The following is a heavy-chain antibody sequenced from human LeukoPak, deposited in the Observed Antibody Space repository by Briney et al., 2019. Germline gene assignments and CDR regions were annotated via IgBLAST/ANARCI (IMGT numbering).Heavy chain of an antibody. CDR2: ISYDGSNK. J-gene: IGHJ4*02. CDR1: GFTFSSYA. CDR3: ARGAAPFSVDY. V-gene: IGHV3-30-3*01. D-gene: IGHD6-25*01. Sequence: PGRSLRLSCAASGFTFSSYAMHWVRQAPGKGLEWVAVISYDGSNKYYADSVKGRFTISRDNSKNTLHLQMNSLRAEDTAVYYCARGAAPFSVDYWGQGTLVTVSS.